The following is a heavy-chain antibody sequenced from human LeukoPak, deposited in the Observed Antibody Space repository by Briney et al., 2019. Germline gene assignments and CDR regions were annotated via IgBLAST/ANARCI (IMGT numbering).Heavy chain of an antibody. CDR1: GFTFSGYW. V-gene: IGHV3-7*01. CDR2: IKHDESDK. Sequence: PGESLTLSCAASGFTFSGYWMSWVRQTPRKGLEWVANIKHDESDKSYVDSVKGRFTTSRDNAKNSLYLQMNSLRAEDTAVYYCARGRYWGQGTLVTVSS. J-gene: IGHJ4*02. CDR3: ARGRY.